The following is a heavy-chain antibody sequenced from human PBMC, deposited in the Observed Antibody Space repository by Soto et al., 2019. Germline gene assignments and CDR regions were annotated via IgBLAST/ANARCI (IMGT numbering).Heavy chain of an antibody. V-gene: IGHV1-69*13. J-gene: IGHJ4*02. CDR3: ARDGGNTYCGGDCYRD. Sequence: SSVKVSCKASGGSLSIYASSWVRQTLGQGLEWMGGIIPIFGTANYAQKFQGRVTITADESTSTAYMELSSLRSEDTAVYYCARDGGNTYCGGDCYRDWGQGTLVTISS. CDR1: GGSLSIYA. D-gene: IGHD2-21*02. CDR2: IIPIFGTA.